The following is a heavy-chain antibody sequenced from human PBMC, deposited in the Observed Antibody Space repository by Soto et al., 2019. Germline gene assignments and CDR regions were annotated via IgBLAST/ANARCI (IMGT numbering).Heavy chain of an antibody. V-gene: IGHV4-31*03. CDR1: GGSISSGGYY. Sequence: SETLSLTCTVSGGSISSGGYYWSWIRQHPGKGLEWIGYIYYSGSTYYNPSLKSRVTISVDTSKNQFSLKLSSVTVADTAVYYCARDLLAGYFDYWGQGTLVTVSS. J-gene: IGHJ4*02. D-gene: IGHD2-21*01. CDR2: IYYSGST. CDR3: ARDLLAGYFDY.